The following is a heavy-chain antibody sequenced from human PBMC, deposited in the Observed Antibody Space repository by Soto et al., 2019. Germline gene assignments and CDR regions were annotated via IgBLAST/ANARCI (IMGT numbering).Heavy chain of an antibody. V-gene: IGHV1-18*04. J-gene: IGHJ5*02. D-gene: IGHD3-22*01. CDR2: ISAYNGNT. CDR1: GYNFTSYG. Sequence: ASVKVSCTXSGYNFTSYGISWVRQAPGQGLEWMGWISAYNGNTNYAQKLQGRVTMTTDTSTSTAYMELRSLRSDDTDVYYCARYYDSSGFEFDPWGRGTLVTVSS. CDR3: ARYYDSSGFEFDP.